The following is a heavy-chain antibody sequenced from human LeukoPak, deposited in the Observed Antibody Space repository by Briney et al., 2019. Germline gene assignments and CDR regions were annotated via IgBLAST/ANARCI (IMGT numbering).Heavy chain of an antibody. Sequence: SETLSLTCTVSGGSISSGDYYWSWIRQPPGKGLEWIGYIYYSGSTYYNPSLKSRVTISVDTSKNQFSLKLSSVTAADTAVYYCASDRGIAASLRYFDYWGQGTLVTVSS. V-gene: IGHV4-30-4*08. J-gene: IGHJ4*02. D-gene: IGHD6-6*01. CDR2: IYYSGST. CDR1: GGSISSGDYY. CDR3: ASDRGIAASLRYFDY.